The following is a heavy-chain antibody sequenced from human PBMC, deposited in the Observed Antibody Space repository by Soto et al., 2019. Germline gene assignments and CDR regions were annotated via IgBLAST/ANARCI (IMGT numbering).Heavy chain of an antibody. CDR2: ISAYNGNT. Sequence: ASVKVSCKASGYTFTSYGISWVRQAPGQGLEWMGWISAYNGNTNYAQKLQGRVTMTTDTSTSTAYMELRSLRSDDTAVYYRARDPAGVGMVYAIGYYYYGMDVWGQGTTVTVSS. CDR3: ARDPAGVGMVYAIGYYYYGMDV. D-gene: IGHD2-8*01. V-gene: IGHV1-18*04. J-gene: IGHJ6*02. CDR1: GYTFTSYG.